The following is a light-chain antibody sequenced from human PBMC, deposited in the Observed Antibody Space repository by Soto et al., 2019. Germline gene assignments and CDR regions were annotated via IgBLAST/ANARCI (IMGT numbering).Light chain of an antibody. Sequence: QSALPQPRSVSGSPGQSVTISCTGTSSDVGGYNSVSWYQQHPGKAPKLMIYDVSKRPSGVPDRFSGSKSGNTASLTISGLQAEDEADYYCCSFAGTSYVFGTGTKLTVL. CDR3: CSFAGTSYV. J-gene: IGLJ1*01. V-gene: IGLV2-11*01. CDR2: DVS. CDR1: SSDVGGYNS.